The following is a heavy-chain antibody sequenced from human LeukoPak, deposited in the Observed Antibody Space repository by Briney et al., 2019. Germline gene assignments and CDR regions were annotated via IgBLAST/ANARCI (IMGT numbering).Heavy chain of an antibody. J-gene: IGHJ4*02. CDR2: IIPIFGTA. V-gene: IGHV1-69*13. CDR3: ARESSSSTLFDY. CDR1: GGTFSSYA. Sequence: ASVKVSCKASGGTFSSYAISWVRQAPGQGLEWMGGIIPIFGTANYAQKFQGRVTITADESTSTAYMELCSLRSEDTAVYYCARESSSSTLFDYWGQGTLVTVSS. D-gene: IGHD6-6*01.